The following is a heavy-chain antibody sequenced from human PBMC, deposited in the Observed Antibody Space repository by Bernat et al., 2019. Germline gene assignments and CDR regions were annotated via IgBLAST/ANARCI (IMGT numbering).Heavy chain of an antibody. Sequence: EVQLVESGGGLVQPERSLRLSCAASGFTFDDYALHWVRQAPGKGLGWVSGFSWNSDKIDYADSLKGRFTISRDNAKKSRYLQMNSLRVEDTALYYCAKDKYSSSSEEGLFDYWGQGTLVTVSS. CDR1: GFTFDDYA. D-gene: IGHD6-6*01. J-gene: IGHJ4*02. CDR2: FSWNSDKI. V-gene: IGHV3-9*01. CDR3: AKDKYSSSSEEGLFDY.